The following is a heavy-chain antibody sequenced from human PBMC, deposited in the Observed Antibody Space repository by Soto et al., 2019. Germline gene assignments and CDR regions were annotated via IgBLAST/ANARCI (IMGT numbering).Heavy chain of an antibody. V-gene: IGHV5-51*01. Sequence: GESLKISCKGSGYSFVSYRIAWVRQVPGKGLEWMGIISPGDSDTKYSQSFQGQVTISADKSISTAYLQWNSLKASDTAMYYCARHATYYDILSGYYFDYWGQGTLVTVSS. D-gene: IGHD3-9*01. J-gene: IGHJ4*02. CDR2: ISPGDSDT. CDR1: GYSFVSYR. CDR3: ARHATYYDILSGYYFDY.